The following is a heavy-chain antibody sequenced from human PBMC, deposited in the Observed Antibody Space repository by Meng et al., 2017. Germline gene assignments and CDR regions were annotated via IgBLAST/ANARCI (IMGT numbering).Heavy chain of an antibody. CDR1: GASISSAVF. CDR3: ARVVGDCASCYKGWFDP. V-gene: IGHV4-30-4*01. J-gene: IGHJ5*02. D-gene: IGHD2-2*02. CDR2: ISYSGAT. Sequence: QVQLQESGPRLVRPSQTLYLTCTVSGASISSAVFWIWIRQPPGKDLEWIGYISYSGATHYNPSLKSRLTISVDTAKNQFSLSLSSVTAADTAVYYCARVVGDCASCYKGWFDPWGQGTLVTVSS.